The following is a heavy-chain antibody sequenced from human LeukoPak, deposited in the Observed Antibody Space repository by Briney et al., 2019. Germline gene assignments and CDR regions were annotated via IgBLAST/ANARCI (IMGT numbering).Heavy chain of an antibody. CDR2: IYTSGST. J-gene: IGHJ5*02. CDR1: GGSISSYY. CDR3: ARKVAVMVYAIRGNWFDP. D-gene: IGHD2-8*01. Sequence: SETLSLTCTVSGGSISSYYWSWIRQPAGKGLEWIGRIYTSGSTNYNPSLTSRVTISVDTSKNQFSLKLSSVTAADTAVYYCARKVAVMVYAIRGNWFDPWGQGTLVTVSS. V-gene: IGHV4-4*07.